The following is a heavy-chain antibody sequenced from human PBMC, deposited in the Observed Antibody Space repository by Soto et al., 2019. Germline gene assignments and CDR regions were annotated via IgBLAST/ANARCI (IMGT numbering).Heavy chain of an antibody. D-gene: IGHD3-22*01. CDR3: ARVTMVVVVITENGMDV. Sequence: ASVKVSCKTSGYTFTNYGISWVRQAPGQGLEWMGWITTDKGKTTYAQKFQGRVTMTTDTSTSTAYMELRSLRSDDTAVYYCARVTMVVVVITENGMDVWGQGTTVTVSS. CDR2: ITTDKGKT. V-gene: IGHV1-18*01. J-gene: IGHJ6*02. CDR1: GYTFTNYG.